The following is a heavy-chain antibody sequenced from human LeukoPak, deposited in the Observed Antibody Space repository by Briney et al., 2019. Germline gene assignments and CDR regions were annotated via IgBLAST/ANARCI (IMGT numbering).Heavy chain of an antibody. Sequence: SETLSHTCTVSGASISSYYWSWIRQPPGKGLEWIGYMHHSGTTKYNPSFKSRVTISVDTSKNQISLKLSSVTAADTAVYYCAKELWGTHDYWGQGTLVTVSS. CDR1: GASISSYY. D-gene: IGHD3-16*01. CDR2: MHHSGTT. CDR3: AKELWGTHDY. V-gene: IGHV4-59*01. J-gene: IGHJ4*02.